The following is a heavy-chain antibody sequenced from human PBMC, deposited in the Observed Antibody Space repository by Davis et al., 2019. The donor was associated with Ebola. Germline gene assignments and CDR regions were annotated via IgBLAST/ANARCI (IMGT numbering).Heavy chain of an antibody. Sequence: GESLKISCAASGFTFSDHYMDWVRQAPGKGLEWVGRIRDKAKTYTTEYAASVKGRFTIQRDDSQISLYLQMNSLKTADTAVYYCVRGAKYWWHYGMDVWGQGTTVTVSS. V-gene: IGHV3-72*01. CDR3: VRGAKYWWHYGMDV. D-gene: IGHD2-8*02. CDR1: GFTFSDHY. CDR2: IRDKAKTYTT. J-gene: IGHJ6*02.